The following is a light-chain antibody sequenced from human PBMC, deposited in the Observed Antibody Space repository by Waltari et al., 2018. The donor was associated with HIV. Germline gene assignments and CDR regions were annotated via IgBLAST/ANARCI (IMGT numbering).Light chain of an antibody. CDR3: QQYNSYSWT. CDR1: QSINSW. V-gene: IGKV1-5*03. J-gene: IGKJ1*01. Sequence: IQMTQSPSTLSASEGDRVTITCRASQSINSWLAWYQQKPGKAPKLLIYKASNLESGVPSRFSGSESGTEFTLTISSLQPDDLATYYCQQYNSYSWTFGQGTKVEI. CDR2: KAS.